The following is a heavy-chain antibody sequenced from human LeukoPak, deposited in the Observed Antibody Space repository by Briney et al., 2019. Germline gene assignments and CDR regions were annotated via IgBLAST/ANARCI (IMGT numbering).Heavy chain of an antibody. V-gene: IGHV3-23*01. Sequence: GGSLRLSCAASGFSLSSYAMSWVRQAPGKGLEWGSAISSTDAGTYHADSVRGRFTISRDSSKNTLYLQMNSLRAEDAAVYYCAVMSTDDYYYMDVWGKGTTVTVSS. CDR3: AVMSTDDYYYMDV. CDR2: ISSTDAGT. CDR1: GFSLSSYA. D-gene: IGHD2-2*01. J-gene: IGHJ6*03.